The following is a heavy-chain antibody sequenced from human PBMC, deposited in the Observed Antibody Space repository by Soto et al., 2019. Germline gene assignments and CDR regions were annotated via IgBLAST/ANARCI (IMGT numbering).Heavy chain of an antibody. V-gene: IGHV3-7*03. J-gene: IGHJ5*02. CDR2: IKQDGSEK. D-gene: IGHD5-18*01. CDR3: ASTATAMAPFDP. CDR1: GFTFSSYW. Sequence: QRLSCAASGFTFSSYWMSWVRQAPGKGLEWVANIKQDGSEKYYVDSVKGRFTISRDNAKNSLYLQMNSLRAEDTAVYYCASTATAMAPFDPWGQGTLVTVSS.